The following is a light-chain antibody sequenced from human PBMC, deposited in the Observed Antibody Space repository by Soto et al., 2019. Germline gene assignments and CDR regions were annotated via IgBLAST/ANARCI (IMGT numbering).Light chain of an antibody. J-gene: IGKJ5*01. CDR1: QSISSW. CDR2: KAS. V-gene: IGKV1-5*03. Sequence: DIQMTQSPSTLSASVGDRVTITCRASQSISSWLAWYHQKPGKAPKLLIYKASTLESGVPSRFSGSGSGTDFTLTISSLEPEDFAVYYCQQRSNWQVTFGQGTRLEIK. CDR3: QQRSNWQVT.